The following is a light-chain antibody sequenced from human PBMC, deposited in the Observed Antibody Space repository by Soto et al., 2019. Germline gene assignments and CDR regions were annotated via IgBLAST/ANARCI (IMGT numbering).Light chain of an antibody. V-gene: IGKV1-5*03. CDR3: QQYNSYST. CDR1: QSISSW. Sequence: DIQMTQSPSTLSASVGDRVTITCRASQSISSWLAWYQQKPGKAPKLLIYKASSLESGVPSRFSGNRSGTEFTLTISSLQPDDFATYYCQQYNSYSTFGQGTKVEIK. CDR2: KAS. J-gene: IGKJ1*01.